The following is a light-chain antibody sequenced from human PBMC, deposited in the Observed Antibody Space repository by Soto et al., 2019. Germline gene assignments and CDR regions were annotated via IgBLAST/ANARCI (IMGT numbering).Light chain of an antibody. V-gene: IGLV1-44*01. CDR1: RSNIGFNG. CDR2: SDN. CDR3: AAWDDSLNGRVV. Sequence: QSVLTQPPSASGTPGQRVTISCSGRRSNIGFNGVNWYQHLPGMAPKLLIYSDNKRPSGGPDRFSGSKSGTSASLFISGLQSEDEADYYCAAWDDSLNGRVVFGGGTKLTVL. J-gene: IGLJ2*01.